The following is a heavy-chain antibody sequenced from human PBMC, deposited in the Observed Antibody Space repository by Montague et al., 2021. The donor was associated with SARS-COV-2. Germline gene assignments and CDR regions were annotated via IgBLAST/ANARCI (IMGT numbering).Heavy chain of an antibody. D-gene: IGHD5-12*01. Sequence: TLSLTCTVSGGSISSGGYYWSWIRQHPGKGLEWIGCMYYSGSTYYNPSLKSRVTISVDTSKNQSSLKLSSVTAVDTAVYYCARDTGIYGAFDIWGQGTMVTVSS. CDR3: ARDTGIYGAFDI. CDR2: MYYSGST. V-gene: IGHV4-31*03. CDR1: GGSISSGGYY. J-gene: IGHJ3*02.